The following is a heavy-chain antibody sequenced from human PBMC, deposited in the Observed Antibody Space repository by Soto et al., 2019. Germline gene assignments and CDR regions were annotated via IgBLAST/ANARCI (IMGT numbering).Heavy chain of an antibody. Sequence: QVQLVQSGAEVKKPGSSVKVSCKASGDAFTNYIFDWVRQAPGQGLEWMGGIIPMFGTPKYAQSFQDRVTISADVSTGTAYLELTSLRFDDTAVYYCARGRDQPPVGLYFDSWGEGTRVTVSS. CDR3: ARGRDQPPVGLYFDS. CDR2: IIPMFGTP. D-gene: IGHD1-26*01. CDR1: GDAFTNYI. J-gene: IGHJ4*02. V-gene: IGHV1-69*01.